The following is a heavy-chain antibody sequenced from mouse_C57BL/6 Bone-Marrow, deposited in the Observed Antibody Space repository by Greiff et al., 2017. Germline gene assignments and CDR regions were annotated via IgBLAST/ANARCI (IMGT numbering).Heavy chain of an antibody. CDR2: IYPRDGST. CDR1: GYTFTDHT. Sequence: VQLQQSDAALVKPGASVKISCKVSGYTFTDHTIHWMKQRPEQGLAWIGYIYPRDGSTKYNEKFQGKATLTADKSSSTAYMPLNSLTSEDSAVYFCASPLYGSSYDYAMDYWGQGTSVTVSS. J-gene: IGHJ4*01. CDR3: ASPLYGSSYDYAMDY. D-gene: IGHD1-1*01. V-gene: IGHV1-78*01.